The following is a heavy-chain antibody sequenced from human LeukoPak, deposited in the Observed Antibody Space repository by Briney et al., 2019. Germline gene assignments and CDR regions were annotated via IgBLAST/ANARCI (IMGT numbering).Heavy chain of an antibody. CDR1: GGSFSGYY. J-gene: IGHJ4*02. Sequence: SETLSLTCAVYGGSFSGYYWSWIRQPPGKGLEWIGEINHSGSTNYNPSLKSRVTISVDTSKNQFSLKLSSVTAADTAVYYCARGWFGEFHFDYWGQGTLVTVSS. V-gene: IGHV4-34*01. D-gene: IGHD3-10*01. CDR2: INHSGST. CDR3: ARGWFGEFHFDY.